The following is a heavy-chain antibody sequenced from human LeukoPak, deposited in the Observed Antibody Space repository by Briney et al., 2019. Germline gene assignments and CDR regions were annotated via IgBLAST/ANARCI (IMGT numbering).Heavy chain of an antibody. CDR2: INTDGSST. D-gene: IGHD6-13*01. J-gene: IGHJ4*02. V-gene: IGHV3-74*01. CDR3: ARGRSSSSWYYFDY. Sequence: PGGSLRLSCAASGFTFSGYRMHWVRQAPGKGLVWVSHINTDGSSTTYADSVKGRFTTSRDNAKNTLYLQMNSLRAEDTAVYYCARGRSSSSWYYFDYWGQGTLVTVSS. CDR1: GFTFSGYR.